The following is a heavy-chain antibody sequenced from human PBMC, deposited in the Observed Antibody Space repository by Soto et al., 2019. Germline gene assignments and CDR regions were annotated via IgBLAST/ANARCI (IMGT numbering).Heavy chain of an antibody. V-gene: IGHV4-4*07. Sequence: TLSLTCSVSGVSITSYYWSWIRQSAGGGLEWMGRINTDGLSTYSPSFKSRLTMSLDTSKNQVSLRLISVTAADTAVYFCARVPVAVAATEDYYGLDVWGQGTTVTVSS. D-gene: IGHD2-15*01. CDR3: ARVPVAVAATEDYYGLDV. CDR1: GVSITSYY. CDR2: INTDGLS. J-gene: IGHJ6*02.